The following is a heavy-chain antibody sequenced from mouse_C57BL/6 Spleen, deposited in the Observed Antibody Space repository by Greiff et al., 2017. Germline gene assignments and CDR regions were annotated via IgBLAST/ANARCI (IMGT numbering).Heavy chain of an antibody. Sequence: QVQLQQSGPELVKPGASVKISCKASGYAFSSSWMNWVKQRPGKGLEWIGRIYPGDGDTNYNGKFKGKATLTADKSSSTAYMQLSSLTSEDSAVYFGANPLYYYGSSDYYAMDYWGQGTSVTVAS. CDR2: IYPGDGDT. V-gene: IGHV1-82*01. CDR3: ANPLYYYGSSDYYAMDY. D-gene: IGHD1-1*01. J-gene: IGHJ4*01. CDR1: GYAFSSSW.